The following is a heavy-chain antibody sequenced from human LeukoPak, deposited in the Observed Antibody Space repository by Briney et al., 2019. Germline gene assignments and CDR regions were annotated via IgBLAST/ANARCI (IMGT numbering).Heavy chain of an antibody. Sequence: GGSLRLSCAASGFTFSSYAMSWVRQAPGKGLEWVSAISGSGGSTYYADSVKGRFTISRDNSKNTLYLQMNSLRAEDTAVYYCAKVDGYNSRSRSAFDIWGQGTMVTVSS. CDR3: AKVDGYNSRSRSAFDI. J-gene: IGHJ3*02. V-gene: IGHV3-23*01. CDR1: GFTFSSYA. CDR2: ISGSGGST. D-gene: IGHD5-12*01.